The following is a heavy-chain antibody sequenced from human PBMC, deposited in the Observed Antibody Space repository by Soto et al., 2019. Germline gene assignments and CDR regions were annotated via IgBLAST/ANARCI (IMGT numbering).Heavy chain of an antibody. CDR2: ISGSGGST. CDR3: AKDGVAALYYYGMDV. CDR1: GFTFSSYA. J-gene: IGHJ6*02. V-gene: IGHV3-23*01. Sequence: GALRLSCAASGFTFSSYAMSWVRQAPGKGLEWVSAISGSGGSTYYADSVKGRFTISRDNSKNTLYLQMNSLRAEDTAVYYCAKDGVAALYYYGMDVWGQGTTVTVSS. D-gene: IGHD6-13*01.